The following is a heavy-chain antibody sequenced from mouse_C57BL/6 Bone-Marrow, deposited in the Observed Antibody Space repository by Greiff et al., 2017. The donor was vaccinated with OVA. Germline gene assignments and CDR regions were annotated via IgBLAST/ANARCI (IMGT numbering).Heavy chain of an antibody. CDR2: ISDGGSYT. Sequence: EVQLQESGGGLVKPGGSLKLSCAASGFTFSSYAMSWVRQTPEKRLEWVATISDGGSYTYYPDNVKGRFTISRDNAKNNLYLQMSHLKSEDTAMYYCAIYYGYDGDYWGQGTSVTVSS. V-gene: IGHV5-4*01. D-gene: IGHD2-2*01. CDR3: AIYYGYDGDY. CDR1: GFTFSSYA. J-gene: IGHJ4*01.